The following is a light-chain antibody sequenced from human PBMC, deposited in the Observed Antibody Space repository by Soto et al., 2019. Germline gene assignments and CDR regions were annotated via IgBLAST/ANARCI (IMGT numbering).Light chain of an antibody. J-gene: IGKJ5*01. CDR1: QSVRSSY. CDR3: QQRSNWPPIT. CDR2: GAS. Sequence: EIVLTQSPGTLSLSPGDRATLSCRASQSVRSSYLAWYQQKPGQAPRLLIYGASSRATGIPARFSGSGSGTDFTLTISSLEPEDFAVYYCQQRSNWPPITFGQGTRLEIK. V-gene: IGKV3D-20*02.